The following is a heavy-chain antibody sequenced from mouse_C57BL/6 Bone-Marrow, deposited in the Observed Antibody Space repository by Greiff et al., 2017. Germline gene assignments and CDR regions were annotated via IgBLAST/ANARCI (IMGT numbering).Heavy chain of an antibody. CDR3: ARKARRGGYFDY. CDR2: IDPSDSYT. D-gene: IGHD3-1*01. V-gene: IGHV1-69*01. CDR1: GYTFTSYW. J-gene: IGHJ2*01. Sequence: VQLQQPGAELVMPGASVKLSCKASGYTFTSYWMHWVKQRPGQGLEWIGEIDPSDSYTNYNQKCKGKSTLTVDKSSSTAYMQLSSLTSEDSAVYYCARKARRGGYFDYWGQGTTLTVSS.